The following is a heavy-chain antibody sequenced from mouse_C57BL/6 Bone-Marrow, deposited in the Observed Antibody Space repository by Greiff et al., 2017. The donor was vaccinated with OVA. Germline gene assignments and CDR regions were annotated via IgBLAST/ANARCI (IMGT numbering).Heavy chain of an antibody. CDR1: GYTFTDYY. CDR3: ARDWDDGPAY. V-gene: IGHV1-26*01. D-gene: IGHD2-3*01. Sequence: VQLKQSGPELVKPGASVKISCKASGYTFTDYYMNWVKQSHGKSLEWIGDINPNNGGTSYNQKFKGKATLTVDKSSSTAYMELRSLTSEDSAVYYCARDWDDGPAYWGQGTTLTVSS. J-gene: IGHJ2*01. CDR2: INPNNGGT.